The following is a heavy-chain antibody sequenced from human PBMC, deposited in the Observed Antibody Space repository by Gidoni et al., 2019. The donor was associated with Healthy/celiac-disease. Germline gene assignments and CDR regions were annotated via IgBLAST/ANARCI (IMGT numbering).Heavy chain of an antibody. Sequence: QVQLVESGGGVVQPGRSLRLSCAASGFTFSSYGMHWVRQAPGKGLEWVAVIWYDGSNKYYADSVKGRFTISRDNSKNTLYLQMNSLRAEDTAVYYCARSGGKQLVSEVPGYWGQGTLVTVSS. CDR3: ARSGGKQLVSEVPGY. CDR1: GFTFSSYG. V-gene: IGHV3-33*01. D-gene: IGHD6-6*01. CDR2: IWYDGSNK. J-gene: IGHJ4*02.